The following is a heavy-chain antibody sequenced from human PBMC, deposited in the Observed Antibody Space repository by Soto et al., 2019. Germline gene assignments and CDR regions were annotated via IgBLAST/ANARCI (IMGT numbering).Heavy chain of an antibody. CDR1: GYTFTGHY. CDR3: ARGATYYYDSSGYYYKPSDAFDI. Sequence: ASVKVSCKASGYTFTGHYMHWVRQAPGQGLEWMGWINPNSGGTNYAQKFQGWVTMTRDTSISTAYMELSRLRSDDTAVYYCARGATYYYDSSGYYYKPSDAFDIWGQGTMVTVSS. J-gene: IGHJ3*02. V-gene: IGHV1-2*04. CDR2: INPNSGGT. D-gene: IGHD3-22*01.